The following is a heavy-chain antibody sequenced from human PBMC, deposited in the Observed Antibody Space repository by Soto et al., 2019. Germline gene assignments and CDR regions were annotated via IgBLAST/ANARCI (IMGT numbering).Heavy chain of an antibody. CDR2: IKQDGGQT. CDR3: ARGGNGYENWPPYYYYGMDV. D-gene: IGHD5-12*01. J-gene: IGHJ6*02. CDR1: GFTFDSYW. V-gene: IGHV3-7*01. Sequence: EVQLVESGGGFVQPGGSLRLSCAVSGFTFDSYWMTWVRQAPGKGLEWVAHIKQDGGQTYYVDSVKGRFTISRDNAKTSLYLQMNSLRAEDTSVYFCARGGNGYENWPPYYYYGMDVWGQGTTVTVSS.